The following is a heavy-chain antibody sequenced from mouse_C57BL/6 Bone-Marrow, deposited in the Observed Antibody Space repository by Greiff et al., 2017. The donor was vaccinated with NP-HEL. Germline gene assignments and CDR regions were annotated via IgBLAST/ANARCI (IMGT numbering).Heavy chain of an antibody. CDR1: GYTFTDYI. Sequence: VQLQQSGPELVKPGASVKIPCKASGYTFTDYIMDWVKQSHGKSLEWIGDINPNNGGTIYNQKFKGKATLTVDKSSSTAYMELRSLTSEDTAVYYCARPYGSRFYAMDYWGQGTSVTVSS. CDR2: INPNNGGT. J-gene: IGHJ4*01. V-gene: IGHV1-18*01. CDR3: ARPYGSRFYAMDY. D-gene: IGHD1-1*01.